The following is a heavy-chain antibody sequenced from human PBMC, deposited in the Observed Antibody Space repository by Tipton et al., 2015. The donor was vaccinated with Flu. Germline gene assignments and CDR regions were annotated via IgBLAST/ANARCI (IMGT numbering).Heavy chain of an antibody. CDR2: INHSGST. CDR1: GGSFSGYY. J-gene: IGHJ3*02. V-gene: IGHV4-34*01. CDR3: ARVGRELLNAFDI. D-gene: IGHD1-26*01. Sequence: TLSLTCAVYGGSFSGYYWSWIRQPPGKGLEWIGEINHSGSTNYNPSLKSRVTISVDTSKNQFSLKLSSVTAADTAVYYCARVGRELLNAFDIWRQGTMVTVSS.